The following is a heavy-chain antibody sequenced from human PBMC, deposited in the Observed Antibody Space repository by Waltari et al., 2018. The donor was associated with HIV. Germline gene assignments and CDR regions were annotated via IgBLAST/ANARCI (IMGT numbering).Heavy chain of an antibody. Sequence: EVQLVESGGGLVQPGGSLRLSCAASGFTFSNYTMNWVRQDPGKGLEWVSDISRSSSSIFYADSVKGRFTISRVNAKNSLYLQMNSLRVEDTAVYYCARDINGGWGYWGQGTLVTVAS. CDR2: ISRSSSSI. V-gene: IGHV3-48*01. J-gene: IGHJ4*02. D-gene: IGHD7-27*01. CDR3: ARDINGGWGY. CDR1: GFTFSNYT.